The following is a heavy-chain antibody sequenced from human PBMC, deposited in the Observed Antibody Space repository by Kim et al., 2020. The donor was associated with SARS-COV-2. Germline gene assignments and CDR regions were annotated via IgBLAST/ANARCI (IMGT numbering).Heavy chain of an antibody. D-gene: IGHD3-9*01. CDR1: GYSISSGYY. Sequence: SETLSLTCTVSGYSISSGYYWGWIRQPPGKGLEWIGSIYHSGSTYYNPSLKSRVTISVDTSKNQFSLKLSSVTAADTAVYYCARVTYYDSLTGYGSTPPNWFDPWGQGTLVTVSS. CDR2: IYHSGST. J-gene: IGHJ5*02. V-gene: IGHV4-38-2*02. CDR3: ARVTYYDSLTGYGSTPPNWFDP.